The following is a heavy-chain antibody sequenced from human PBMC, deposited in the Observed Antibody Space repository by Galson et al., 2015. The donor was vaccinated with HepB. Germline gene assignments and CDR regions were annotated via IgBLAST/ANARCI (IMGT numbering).Heavy chain of an antibody. D-gene: IGHD5-18*01. CDR2: ITTYNGNT. V-gene: IGHV1-18*01. CDR3: ARLDTTMERNAFDI. CDR1: GYIFTDYG. Sequence: SVKVSCKASGYIFTDYGITWVRQAPAKGLEWLGWITTYNGNTNYAQHLQGRVTVTTDTSTGTAYMDLRSLRSDDTAVYYCARLDTTMERNAFDIWGQGTMVTVS. J-gene: IGHJ3*02.